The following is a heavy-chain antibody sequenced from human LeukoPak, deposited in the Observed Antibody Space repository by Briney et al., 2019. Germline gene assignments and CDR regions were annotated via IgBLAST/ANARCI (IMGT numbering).Heavy chain of an antibody. CDR3: ASGFWGYDSSGFFDY. V-gene: IGHV1-69*13. Sequence: GASVKVSCKASGGTFSSYAISWVRQAPGQGLEWMGGIIPIFGTANYAQKFQGRVTITADESTSTAYMELSSLRSEDTAVYYCASGFWGYDSSGFFDYWGQGTLVTVSS. D-gene: IGHD3-22*01. CDR2: IIPIFGTA. CDR1: GGTFSSYA. J-gene: IGHJ4*02.